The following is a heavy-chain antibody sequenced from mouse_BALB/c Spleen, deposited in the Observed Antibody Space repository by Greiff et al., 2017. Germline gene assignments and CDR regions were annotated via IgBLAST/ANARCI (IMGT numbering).Heavy chain of an antibody. V-gene: IGHV5-17*02. CDR1: GFTFSSFG. J-gene: IGHJ3*01. CDR3: ARSNWDGGWFAY. Sequence: EVQLQESGGGLVQPGGSRKLSCAASGFTFSSFGMHWVRQAPEKGLEWVAYISSGSSTIYYADTVKGRFTISRDNPKNTLFLQMTSLRSEDTAMYYCARSNWDGGWFAYWGQGTLVTVSA. CDR2: ISSGSSTI. D-gene: IGHD4-1*01.